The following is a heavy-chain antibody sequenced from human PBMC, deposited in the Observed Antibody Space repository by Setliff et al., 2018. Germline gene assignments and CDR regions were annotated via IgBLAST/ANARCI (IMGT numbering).Heavy chain of an antibody. CDR1: GGPFSDYY. D-gene: IGHD3-10*01. CDR3: ARDYQGGWFAP. CDR2: INPSGTT. J-gene: IGHJ5*02. V-gene: IGHV4-34*01. Sequence: SETLSLTCTFYGGPFSDYYWGWVRQTPGKGLEWIAEINPSGTTNYIPSLKSRLTISVDTSKRQFSLKLISVTAADTAMYYCARDYQGGWFAPGARESWSPSPQ.